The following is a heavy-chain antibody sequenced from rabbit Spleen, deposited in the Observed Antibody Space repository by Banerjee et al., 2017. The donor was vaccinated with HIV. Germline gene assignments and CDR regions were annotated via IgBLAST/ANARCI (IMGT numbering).Heavy chain of an antibody. CDR2: IYTGSDST. CDR1: GFSFSSSYY. V-gene: IGHV1S40*01. J-gene: IGHJ4*01. D-gene: IGHD2-1*01. Sequence: QSLEESGRGLVQPEGSLTLTCTASGFSFSSSYYMCWVRQAPGKGLEWIGCIYTGSDSTAYASWAKGRFTVSKASSTTATLQLNSLTAADTATYFCARGSATMTMVITGYYLSLWGPGTLVTVS. CDR3: ARGSATMTMVITGYYLSL.